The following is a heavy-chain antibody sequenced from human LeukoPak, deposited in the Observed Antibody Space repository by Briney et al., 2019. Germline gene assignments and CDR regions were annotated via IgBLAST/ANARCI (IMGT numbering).Heavy chain of an antibody. D-gene: IGHD3-16*02. CDR1: GFTFSSYN. CDR2: ISSSTSYI. CDR3: ARDLLGYNYHYMDV. V-gene: IGHV3-21*01. J-gene: IGHJ6*03. Sequence: PGGSLRLSCAASGFTFSSYNMNWVRQAPGKGLEWVSSISSSTSYIYYADSVKGRFTISRDNAKNSLYLQMNSLGAEDTAVYYCARDLLGYNYHYMDVWGKGTTVTVSS.